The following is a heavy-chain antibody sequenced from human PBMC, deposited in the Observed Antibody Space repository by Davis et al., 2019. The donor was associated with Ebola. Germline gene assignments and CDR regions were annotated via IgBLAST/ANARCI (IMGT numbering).Heavy chain of an antibody. D-gene: IGHD3-10*01. CDR3: ARGFFTYYYGSGRSLSYFDY. Sequence: MPSETLSLTCTVSGGSVSSGSYYWGWIRQPPGKGLEWIGSIYYSGSTYYNPSLKSRVTISVDTSKNQFSLKLSSVTAADTAVYYCARGFFTYYYGSGRSLSYFDYWGQGTLVTVSS. CDR2: IYYSGST. V-gene: IGHV4-39*01. CDR1: GGSVSSGSYY. J-gene: IGHJ4*02.